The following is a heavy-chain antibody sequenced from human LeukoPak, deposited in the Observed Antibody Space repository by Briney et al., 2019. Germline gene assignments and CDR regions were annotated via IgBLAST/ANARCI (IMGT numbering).Heavy chain of an antibody. J-gene: IGHJ4*02. D-gene: IGHD6-13*01. CDR3: ARDISQQLGPGFDY. CDR2: IWSDGSNK. Sequence: GGSLRLFCAASGFTFSSYAMSWVRQPPGKGLEWVAAIWSDGSNKYYADSVKGRFTISRDNSKNTLYLQMNSLRAEDTAVYYCARDISQQLGPGFDYWGQGTLVTVSS. CDR1: GFTFSSYA. V-gene: IGHV3-33*08.